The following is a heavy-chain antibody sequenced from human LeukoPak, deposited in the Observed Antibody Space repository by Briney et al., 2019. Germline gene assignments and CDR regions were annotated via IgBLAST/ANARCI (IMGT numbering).Heavy chain of an antibody. J-gene: IGHJ4*02. CDR2: IYYSGST. CDR3: ARTEYYGSGSYCFDY. CDR1: GGSISSSSYY. D-gene: IGHD3-10*01. Sequence: PSETLSLTCTVSGGSISSSSYYWGWIRQPPGKGLEWIGSIYYSGSTYYNPSLKSRVTISVDTSKNQFSLKLSSVTAADTAVYYCARTEYYGSGSYCFDYWGQGTLVTVSS. V-gene: IGHV4-39*07.